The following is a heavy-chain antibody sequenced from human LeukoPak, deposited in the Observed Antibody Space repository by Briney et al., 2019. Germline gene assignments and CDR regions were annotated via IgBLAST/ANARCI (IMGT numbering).Heavy chain of an antibody. CDR3: ASQTPRRLPIAVADYFDY. Sequence: GGSLRLSCAVSGFTFGSYSMNWVRQAPGKGLEWVSFVSTSGSYIYYADSVKGRFTISRDNAKNSLYLQMNSLRAEDTAVYYCASQTPRRLPIAVADYFDYWGQGTLVAVSS. CDR2: VSTSGSYI. J-gene: IGHJ4*02. D-gene: IGHD6-19*01. V-gene: IGHV3-21*01. CDR1: GFTFGSYS.